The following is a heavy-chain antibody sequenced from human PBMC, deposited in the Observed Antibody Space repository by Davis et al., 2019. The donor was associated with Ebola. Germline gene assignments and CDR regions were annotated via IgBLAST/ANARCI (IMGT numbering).Heavy chain of an antibody. V-gene: IGHV1-69*06. J-gene: IGHJ5*02. Sequence: AASVKVSCKASGGTFSSYAISWVRQAPGQGLEWMGGIIPIFGTAHYAQKFQGRVTITADKSTSTAYMELSSLRSEDTAVYYCARADCSSTSCYALLGNWFDPWGQGTLVTVSS. CDR3: ARADCSSTSCYALLGNWFDP. CDR1: GGTFSSYA. CDR2: IIPIFGTA. D-gene: IGHD2-2*01.